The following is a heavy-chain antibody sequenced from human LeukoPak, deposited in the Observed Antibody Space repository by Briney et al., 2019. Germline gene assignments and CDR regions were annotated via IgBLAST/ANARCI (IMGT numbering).Heavy chain of an antibody. CDR1: GGTFSSYA. V-gene: IGHV1-69*04. CDR2: IIPILGIA. D-gene: IGHD3-3*01. Sequence: GSSVKVSCKASGGTFSSYAISWVRQAPGQGLEWMGRIIPILGIANYAQKFQGRVTITADKSTSTAYMELSSLRSEDTAVYYCARATAYYDFWSGYYPLDYWGQGTLVTVSS. CDR3: ARATAYYDFWSGYYPLDY. J-gene: IGHJ4*02.